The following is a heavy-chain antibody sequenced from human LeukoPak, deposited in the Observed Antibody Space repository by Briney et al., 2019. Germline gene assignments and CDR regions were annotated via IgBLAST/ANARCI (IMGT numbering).Heavy chain of an antibody. Sequence: PGGSLRLSCAASGFTFSDYWMHWVRQIPGRGLEWVSRIDTDGSSAYYADSVTGRFTISRDNAKNTLYLEMNSLRVEDTAVYYCARRSPFDYWGQGTLVTVSS. CDR2: IDTDGSSA. J-gene: IGHJ4*02. CDR3: ARRSPFDY. V-gene: IGHV3-74*01. CDR1: GFTFSDYW.